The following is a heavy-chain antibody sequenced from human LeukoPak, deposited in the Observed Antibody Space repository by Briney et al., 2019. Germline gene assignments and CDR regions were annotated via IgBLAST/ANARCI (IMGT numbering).Heavy chain of an antibody. V-gene: IGHV3-30*04. CDR3: ARRAWTATQPIND. CDR1: GFTFSTYA. J-gene: IGHJ4*02. CDR2: ISNDGRDK. Sequence: GRSLRLSCAASGFTFSTYAVHWVRQAPAKGLDWVAVISNDGRDKYYADSVKGRFTISRDNSKNTLDLQMNSLRVDDTAVYYCARRAWTATQPINDWGQGTLVTVSS. D-gene: IGHD2-21*02.